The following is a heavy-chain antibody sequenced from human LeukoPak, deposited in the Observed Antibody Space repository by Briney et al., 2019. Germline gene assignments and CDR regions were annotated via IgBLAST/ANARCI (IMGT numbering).Heavy chain of an antibody. D-gene: IGHD5/OR15-5a*01. CDR2: ISYDGSNK. CDR1: GFTFSSYG. J-gene: IGHJ6*03. Sequence: GGSLRLSCSATGFTFSSYGMHWVRQAPGKGLEWVAVISYDGSNKYYADSVKGRFTISRDNSKNTLYLQMNSLRAEDTAVYYCAKDTVKVSPISRVPHYTDVWGKGTTVTISS. CDR3: AKDTVKVSPISRVPHYTDV. V-gene: IGHV3-30*18.